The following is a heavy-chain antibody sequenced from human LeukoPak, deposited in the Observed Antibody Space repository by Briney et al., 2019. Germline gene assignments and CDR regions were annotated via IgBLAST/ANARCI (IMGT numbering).Heavy chain of an antibody. CDR1: GFTFRSYW. V-gene: IGHV3-7*05. CDR3: ARDLMATVGGLDS. D-gene: IGHD5-24*01. J-gene: IGHJ4*02. Sequence: PGGSLRLSCAASGFTFRSYWMTWVRQAPGKGLEGVASVKHDGDEPYYVDSVKGRFTISRDNAKNSLSLQMNSLRAEDTAVYYCARDLMATVGGLDSWGQGTLVSVSS. CDR2: VKHDGDEP.